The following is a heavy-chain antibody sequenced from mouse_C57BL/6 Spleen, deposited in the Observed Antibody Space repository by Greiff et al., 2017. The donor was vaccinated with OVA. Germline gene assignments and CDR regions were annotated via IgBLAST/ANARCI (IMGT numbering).Heavy chain of an antibody. J-gene: IGHJ4*01. CDR2: IYPGGGYT. CDR1: GYTFTNYW. V-gene: IGHV1-63*01. CDR3: AREGPDGAMDY. Sequence: QVQLKQSGAELVRPGTSVKMSCKASGYTFTNYWIGWAKQRPGHGLEWIGDIYPGGGYTNYNEKFKGKATLTADKSSSTAYMQFSSLTSEDSAIYYCAREGPDGAMDYWGQGTSVTVSS.